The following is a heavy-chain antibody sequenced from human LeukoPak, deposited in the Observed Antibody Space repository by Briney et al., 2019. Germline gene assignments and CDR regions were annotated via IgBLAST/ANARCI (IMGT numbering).Heavy chain of an antibody. CDR2: ISSSSYI. D-gene: IGHD4-17*01. CDR1: GFTFSSYS. J-gene: IGHJ4*02. V-gene: IGHV3-21*01. CDR3: ARDMGGDYVFYYFDY. Sequence: GGSLRLSCAASGFTFSSYSMNWVRQAPGKGLEWVSSISSSSYIYYADSVKGRFTISRDNAKNSLYLQMNSLRAEDTAVYYCARDMGGDYVFYYFDYWGQGTLVTVSS.